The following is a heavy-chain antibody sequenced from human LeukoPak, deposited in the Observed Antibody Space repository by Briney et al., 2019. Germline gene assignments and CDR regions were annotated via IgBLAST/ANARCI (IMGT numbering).Heavy chain of an antibody. D-gene: IGHD3-22*01. CDR2: FYHRGST. Sequence: SETLSLTCTVSGYSICSGYYWGGIRQPPGKGLGGIGNFYHRGSTYYNPSLKSRVTISVDTSTNQFSLQLSSVTAAETAVYSCARSVLETFYHDSSVYSQRYYFDYGGQGTLVTVSS. CDR3: ARSVLETFYHDSSVYSQRYYFDY. CDR1: GYSICSGYY. V-gene: IGHV4-38-2*02. J-gene: IGHJ4*02.